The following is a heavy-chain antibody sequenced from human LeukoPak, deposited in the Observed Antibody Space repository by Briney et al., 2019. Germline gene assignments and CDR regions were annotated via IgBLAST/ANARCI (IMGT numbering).Heavy chain of an antibody. CDR2: ISYDGSNK. D-gene: IGHD3-3*01. Sequence: PGRSLRLSCAASGFTFSSYGMHWVRQAPGKGLEWVAVISYDGSNKYYADSVKGRFTISRDNSKYTLYLQMNSLRAEDTAVYYCAKTLVDYDFWSGSLNFDYWGQGTLVTVSS. V-gene: IGHV3-30*18. J-gene: IGHJ4*02. CDR1: GFTFSSYG. CDR3: AKTLVDYDFWSGSLNFDY.